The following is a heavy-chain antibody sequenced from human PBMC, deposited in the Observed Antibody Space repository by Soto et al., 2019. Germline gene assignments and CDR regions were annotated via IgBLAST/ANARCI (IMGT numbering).Heavy chain of an antibody. CDR3: ARDKDRQQLGGNYYYGIDV. D-gene: IGHD3-16*02. J-gene: IGHJ6*02. Sequence: QVQLVQSGAEVKKPGSSVTVSCKASGGAFGKSAISWVRQAPGQGLEWMGGIIPIFTTPDYAQKFQGRVTITADESTTTAYMELTSLRSEDTGVYYCARDKDRQQLGGNYYYGIDVWGQGNTVTVSS. CDR2: IIPIFTTP. CDR1: GGAFGKSA. V-gene: IGHV1-69*12.